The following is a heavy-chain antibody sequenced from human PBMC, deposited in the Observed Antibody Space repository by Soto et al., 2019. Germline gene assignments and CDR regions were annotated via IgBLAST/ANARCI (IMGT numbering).Heavy chain of an antibody. D-gene: IGHD6-13*01. V-gene: IGHV4-59*01. CDR2: IHYSGTT. Sequence: SETLSLTCTVAGGSMRNYFWTWIRQPPGKGLEWIGYIHYSGTTSFFPSYNPSLRSRVTISEDTSKNQFSLKLLSVTTADTAVYFCAAGEASSRNLAPYYLDFWGQGTLVTVSS. CDR3: AAGEASSRNLAPYYLDF. J-gene: IGHJ4*02. CDR1: GGSMRNYF.